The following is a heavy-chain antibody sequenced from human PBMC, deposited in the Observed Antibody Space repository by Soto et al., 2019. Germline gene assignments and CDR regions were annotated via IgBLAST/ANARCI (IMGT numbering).Heavy chain of an antibody. V-gene: IGHV1-8*01. J-gene: IGHJ5*02. Sequence: GASVKVSCKASGYTFTSYHINWVRQASGQGFKYLRWMNPNSGNTGYVKKFQGRVTMTRDTSMGTAYMGLSGLRSEDTAVYYCAGGIKSGDYSRWCYPWGPGTLVTVS. D-gene: IGHD4-17*01. CDR1: GYTFTSYH. CDR3: AGGIKSGDYSRWCYP. CDR2: MNPNSGNT.